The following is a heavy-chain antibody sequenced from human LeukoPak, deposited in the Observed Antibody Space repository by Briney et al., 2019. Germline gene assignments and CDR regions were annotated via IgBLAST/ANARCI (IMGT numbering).Heavy chain of an antibody. CDR1: GGAVNSDNQY. D-gene: IGHD3-10*01. Sequence: TPSETLSLTCTVSGGAVNSDNQYWSWIRQPPGKGLEWIGYIHHSGSTYYNPSLKSRLTISLDTSRNQFSLKMNSVTAADTAVHYCAKDNYGYGAMDCWGQGTLVTVSS. CDR3: AKDNYGYGAMDC. V-gene: IGHV4-30-4*01. CDR2: IHHSGST. J-gene: IGHJ4*02.